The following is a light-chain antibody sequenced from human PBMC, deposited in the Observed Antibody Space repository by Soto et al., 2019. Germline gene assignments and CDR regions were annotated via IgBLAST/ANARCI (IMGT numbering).Light chain of an antibody. CDR3: QSYDSTLSARYV. V-gene: IGLV1-40*01. CDR1: SSNIGANYD. J-gene: IGLJ1*01. CDR2: GNN. Sequence: QSVLTQPPSVSGAPGQRVTISCTGSSSNIGANYDVHWYQHRPGTAPKLLIFGNNNRPSGVPDRFSGSKSGTPASLAITGLQAEDEGDYYCQSYDSTLSARYVFGTGTKVTVL.